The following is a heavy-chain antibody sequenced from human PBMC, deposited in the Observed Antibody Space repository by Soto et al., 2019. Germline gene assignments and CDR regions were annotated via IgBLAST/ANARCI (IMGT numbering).Heavy chain of an antibody. D-gene: IGHD5-18*01. CDR3: ARGGFAYGYLDF. CDR1: GYTFTSYG. J-gene: IGHJ4*02. V-gene: IGHV1-18*01. Sequence: QVHLVQSEAEVKKPGASLKVSCKSSGYTFTSYGIVWVRQAPGQGLEWMGWISTYNVDTKYAQKFKGRVTMSTDTSTTTAYMELTSLTSDDTAMYYCARGGFAYGYLDFWGQGTLATVSS. CDR2: ISTYNVDT.